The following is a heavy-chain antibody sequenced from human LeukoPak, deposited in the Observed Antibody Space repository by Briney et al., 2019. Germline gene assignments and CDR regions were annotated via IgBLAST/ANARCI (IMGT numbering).Heavy chain of an antibody. CDR2: IYSGDRT. V-gene: IGHV3-66*01. D-gene: IGHD5-18*01. J-gene: IGHJ4*02. Sequence: GGSLRLSCAATGFSVNNLYMSWVRQAPGKGLEWVSVIYSGDRTYYTDSVKGRFTISRDTSKNTVYLQMNSLRPDETAVYYCARDGEYSYGYGFDYWGQGTLVTVSS. CDR1: GFSVNNLY. CDR3: ARDGEYSYGYGFDY.